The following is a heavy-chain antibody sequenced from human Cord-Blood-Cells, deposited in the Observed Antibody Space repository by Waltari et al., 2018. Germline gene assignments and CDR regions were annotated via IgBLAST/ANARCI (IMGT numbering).Heavy chain of an antibody. D-gene: IGHD7-27*01. J-gene: IGHJ4*02. Sequence: QVQLQESGPGLVQPSQTLSLHCTVYGGSISSDGYYWSWIRQHPVKGLEWIGYIYYSGSTYYNPSLKSRVTISVDTSKNQFSLKLSSVTAADTAVYYCARGTPLTGDDYWGQGTLVTVSS. CDR2: IYYSGST. CDR1: GGSISSDGYY. V-gene: IGHV4-31*03. CDR3: ARGTPLTGDDY.